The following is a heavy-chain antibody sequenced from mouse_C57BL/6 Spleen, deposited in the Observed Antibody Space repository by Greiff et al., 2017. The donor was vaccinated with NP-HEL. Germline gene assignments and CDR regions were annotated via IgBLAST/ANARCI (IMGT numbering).Heavy chain of an antibody. D-gene: IGHD3-2*02. CDR2: IWWDDDK. V-gene: IGHV8-8*01. Sequence: QVTLKESGPGILQPSQTLSLTCSFSGFSLSTFGMGVGWIRQPSGKGLEWLAHIWWDDDKYYNPALKSRLTISKDTSKNQVFLKIANVDTADTATYYCARIVDSSGYSWFADWGQGTLVTVSA. J-gene: IGHJ3*01. CDR3: ARIVDSSGYSWFAD. CDR1: GFSLSTFGMG.